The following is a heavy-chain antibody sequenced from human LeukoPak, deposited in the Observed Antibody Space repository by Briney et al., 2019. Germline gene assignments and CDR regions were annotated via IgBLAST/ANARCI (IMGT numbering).Heavy chain of an antibody. Sequence: PGGSLRLTCAASGFTFSTFWMHWVRQAPGKGLVWVSRVNSDGSSTSYADSVKGRFTISRDNAKNTLSLQMNSLRTEDTAFYYCATERNRYFDYWGQGTLVTVSS. CDR3: ATERNRYFDY. V-gene: IGHV3-74*01. CDR1: GFTFSTFW. J-gene: IGHJ4*02. CDR2: VNSDGSST. D-gene: IGHD1-14*01.